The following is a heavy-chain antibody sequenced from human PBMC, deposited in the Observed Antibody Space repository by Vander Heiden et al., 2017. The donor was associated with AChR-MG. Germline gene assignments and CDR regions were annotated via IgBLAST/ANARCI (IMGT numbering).Heavy chain of an antibody. CDR2: INPNTGGT. Sequence: QMQLVQSGAEVKKPGASVTVSCKASGYSFTGYYMHWVRQAPGQGLEWMGRINPNTGGTNYAQKFQGRVSMTRDTSISTAYMELNSLSYDDTAVYYCVRFGCSTTNCYEGPWGQGTLVTVSS. D-gene: IGHD2-2*01. CDR3: VRFGCSTTNCYEGP. J-gene: IGHJ5*02. CDR1: GYSFTGYY. V-gene: IGHV1-2*06.